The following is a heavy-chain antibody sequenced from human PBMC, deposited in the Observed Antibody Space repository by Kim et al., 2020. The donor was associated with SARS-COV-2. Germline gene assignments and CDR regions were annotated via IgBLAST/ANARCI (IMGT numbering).Heavy chain of an antibody. Sequence: SETLSLTCTVSGGSISSSSYYWGWIRQPPGKGLEWIGSIYYSGSTYYNPSLKSRVTISVDTSKNQFSLKLSSVTATDTAVYYCARHRISQLLYVLDYWGQGTLVTVSS. V-gene: IGHV4-39*01. D-gene: IGHD3-16*01. CDR1: GGSISSSSYY. J-gene: IGHJ4*02. CDR3: ARHRISQLLYVLDY. CDR2: IYYSGST.